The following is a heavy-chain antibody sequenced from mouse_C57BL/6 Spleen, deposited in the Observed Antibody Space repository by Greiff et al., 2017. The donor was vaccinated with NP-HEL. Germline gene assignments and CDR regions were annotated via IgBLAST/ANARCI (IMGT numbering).Heavy chain of an antibody. CDR2: IDPSDSET. Sequence: QVQLQQPGAELVRPGSSVKLSCKASGYTFTSYWMHWVKQRPIHGLEWIGNIDPSDSETHYNQKFKDKATFTVAKSSSTADMQLSSLTSEDSAVYYCASDYGNLFAYWGQGTLVTVSA. D-gene: IGHD2-1*01. CDR3: ASDYGNLFAY. J-gene: IGHJ3*01. CDR1: GYTFTSYW. V-gene: IGHV1-52*01.